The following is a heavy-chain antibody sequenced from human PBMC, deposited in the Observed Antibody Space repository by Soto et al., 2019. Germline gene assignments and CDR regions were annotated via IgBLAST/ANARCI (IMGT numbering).Heavy chain of an antibody. CDR2: IYYSGTT. Sequence: XETLALTCTVAGVSVSSDNSYWSWVPQPPGKGLEWIGYIYYSGTTNYSPSLKSRVTISVDTSKSQFSLKLSSVTAADTAMYYCARVPLLHIYGSFDYSGRGTLVTVSS. D-gene: IGHD5-18*01. J-gene: IGHJ4*02. V-gene: IGHV4-61*01. CDR1: GVSVSSDNSY. CDR3: ARVPLLHIYGSFDY.